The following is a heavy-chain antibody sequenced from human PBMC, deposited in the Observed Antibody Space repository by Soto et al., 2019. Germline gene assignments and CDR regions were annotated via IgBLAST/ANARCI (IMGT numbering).Heavy chain of an antibody. CDR1: GFTFSSYG. CDR3: ARDSPFWSGYFLRGMDV. J-gene: IGHJ6*02. Sequence: GGSLRLSCAASGFTFSSYGMHWVRQAPGKGLEWVAVIWYDGSNKYYVDSVKGRFTISRDNSKNTLYLQMNSLRAEDTAVYYCARDSPFWSGYFLRGMDVWGQGTTVTVSS. D-gene: IGHD3-3*01. CDR2: IWYDGSNK. V-gene: IGHV3-33*01.